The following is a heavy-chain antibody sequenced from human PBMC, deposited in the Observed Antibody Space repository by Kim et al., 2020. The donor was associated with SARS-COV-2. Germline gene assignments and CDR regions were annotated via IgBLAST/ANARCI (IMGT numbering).Heavy chain of an antibody. D-gene: IGHD3-22*01. V-gene: IGHV3-23*01. Sequence: GRFTISRGNSKNTLYLQMNSLRAEDTAVYYCAKVHGGDGYYYDSSGYYDYWGQGTLVTVSS. CDR3: AKVHGGDGYYYDSSGYYDY. J-gene: IGHJ4*02.